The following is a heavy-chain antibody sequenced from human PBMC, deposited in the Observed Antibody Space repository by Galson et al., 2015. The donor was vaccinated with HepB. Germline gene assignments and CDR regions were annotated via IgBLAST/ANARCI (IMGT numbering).Heavy chain of an antibody. V-gene: IGHV1-69*13. Sequence: SVKVSCKASGGTFSSYAISWVRQVPGQGLEWMGGIIPIFGTANYAQKFQGRVTITADESTSTAYMELSSLRSEDTAVYYCARDDGVDTAMVLDYWGQGTLVTVSS. CDR3: ARDDGVDTAMVLDY. CDR2: IIPIFGTA. J-gene: IGHJ4*02. CDR1: GGTFSSYA. D-gene: IGHD5-18*01.